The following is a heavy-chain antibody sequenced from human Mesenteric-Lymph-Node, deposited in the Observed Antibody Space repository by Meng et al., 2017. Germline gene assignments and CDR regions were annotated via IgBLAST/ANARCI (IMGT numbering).Heavy chain of an antibody. V-gene: IGHV4-4*02. CDR2: VYHSETT. D-gene: IGHD6-13*01. CDR1: GGSIWRINW. Sequence: QGRLPRPGQGRVKLFKPSATTCTACGGSIWRINWFAWGWQPPATGLGWIGDVYHSETTNYNQSPKRRVTISIDKSKNQFSLKLSPVTAADTAVYYCARVAAAANEWFDPWGQGTLVTVSS. CDR3: ARVAAAANEWFDP. J-gene: IGHJ5*02.